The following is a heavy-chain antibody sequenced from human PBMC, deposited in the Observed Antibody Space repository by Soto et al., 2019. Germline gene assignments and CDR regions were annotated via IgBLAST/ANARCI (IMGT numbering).Heavy chain of an antibody. J-gene: IGHJ6*02. CDR2: TYYRSKWYS. Sequence: PSQTLSLTCAISGDSVSSNSAAWNWIRQSPSRGLEWLGRTYYRSKWYSDYAVSVKSRITINPDTSKNQFSLQLNSVTPEDTAVYYCARDRYYSNYYYYGMDVWGQGTTVTVSS. CDR1: GDSVSSNSAA. V-gene: IGHV6-1*01. CDR3: ARDRYYSNYYYYGMDV. D-gene: IGHD4-4*01.